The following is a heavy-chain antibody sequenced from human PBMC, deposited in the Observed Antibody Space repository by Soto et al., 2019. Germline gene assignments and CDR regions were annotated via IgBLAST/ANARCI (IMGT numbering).Heavy chain of an antibody. D-gene: IGHD3-22*01. Sequence: SETLSLTCTVSGGSISNFYWSWIRQPPGKGLEWIGYISSSGNTNYNPSLKSRVSISVDTSKDQFSLNLTSVTAADTAVYYCARAPMVLTRSYFDSWGQGTPVTVPS. CDR1: GGSISNFY. V-gene: IGHV4-59*01. CDR3: ARAPMVLTRSYFDS. J-gene: IGHJ4*02. CDR2: ISSSGNT.